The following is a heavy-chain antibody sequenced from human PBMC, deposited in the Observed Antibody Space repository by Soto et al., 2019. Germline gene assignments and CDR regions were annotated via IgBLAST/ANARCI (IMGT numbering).Heavy chain of an antibody. CDR2: IYYSGST. CDR3: ARVDSSGYQPFDY. D-gene: IGHD3-22*01. CDR1: GGSISSGDYY. V-gene: IGHV4-30-4*01. Sequence: QVQLQESGPGLVKPSQTLSLTCTVSGGSISSGDYYWSWIRQPPGKGLEWIGYIYYSGSTYYNPSLKSRVTISGDTSKNQFSLKLSSVTAADPAVYYCARVDSSGYQPFDYWGQGTLVTVSS. J-gene: IGHJ4*02.